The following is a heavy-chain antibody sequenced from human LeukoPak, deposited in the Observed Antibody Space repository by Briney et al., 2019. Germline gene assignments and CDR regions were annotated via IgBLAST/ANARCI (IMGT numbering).Heavy chain of an antibody. CDR1: GFTFSSYA. CDR3: ASPRIPHWYFDL. Sequence: GGSLRLSCAASGFTFSSYAMSWVRQAPGKGLEWVSAISGSGGSTYYADSVKGRFTISRDNSKNTLYLQMNTLRVEDTAVYYCASPRIPHWYFDLWGRGTQVTVSS. CDR2: ISGSGGST. V-gene: IGHV3-23*01. J-gene: IGHJ2*01.